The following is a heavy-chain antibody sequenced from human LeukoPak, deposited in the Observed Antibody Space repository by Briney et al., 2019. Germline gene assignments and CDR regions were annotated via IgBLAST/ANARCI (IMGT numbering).Heavy chain of an antibody. J-gene: IGHJ6*02. D-gene: IGHD5-18*01. CDR1: GFTVSSNY. CDR3: ARGGIQLWLGYYYYGMDV. V-gene: IGHV3-66*01. Sequence: GGSLRLSCAASGFTVSSNYMSWVSQAPGKGLEWVSVIYSGGSTYYADSVKGRFTISRDNSKNTLYLQMNSLRAEDTAVYYCARGGIQLWLGYYYYGMDVWGQGTTVTVSS. CDR2: IYSGGST.